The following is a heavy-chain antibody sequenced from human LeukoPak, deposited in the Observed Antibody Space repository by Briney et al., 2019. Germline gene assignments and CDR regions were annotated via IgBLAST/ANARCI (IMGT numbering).Heavy chain of an antibody. CDR3: AKPITMIVVVIGGGVDY. CDR2: ISSSGSTI. CDR1: GFTFSDYY. J-gene: IGHJ4*02. V-gene: IGHV3-11*01. Sequence: GGSLRLSCAASGFTFSDYYMSWIRQAPGKGLEWVSYISSSGSTIYYADSVKGRFTISRDNAKNSLYLQMNSLRAEDTAVYYCAKPITMIVVVIGGGVDYWGQGTLVTVSS. D-gene: IGHD3-22*01.